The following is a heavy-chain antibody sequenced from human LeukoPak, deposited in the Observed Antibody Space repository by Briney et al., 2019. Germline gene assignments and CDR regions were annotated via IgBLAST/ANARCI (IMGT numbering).Heavy chain of an antibody. Sequence: GGSLRLSCAASGFTFSSYSMNWVRQARGKGLEWVSSISSSSSYIYYADSVKGRFTISRDNAKNSLYLQMNSLRAEDTAVYYCARAGVHMVRTRNAFDIWRQGTMVTVSS. V-gene: IGHV3-21*01. J-gene: IGHJ3*02. CDR2: ISSSSSYI. CDR1: GFTFSSYS. CDR3: ARAGVHMVRTRNAFDI. D-gene: IGHD3-10*01.